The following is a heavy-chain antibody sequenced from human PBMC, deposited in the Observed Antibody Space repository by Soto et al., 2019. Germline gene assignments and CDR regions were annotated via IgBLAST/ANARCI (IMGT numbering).Heavy chain of an antibody. CDR1: GFIFGDYA. CDR3: AKDWTHLDY. D-gene: IGHD3-3*01. V-gene: IGHV3-23*04. Sequence: EVQLVESGGNLVQPGGSLRLSCAASGFIFGDYAMSWVRQAPGKGLEWLSLARGSNDNTYYADSVRGRFTISRDNSRNTLYLQMNSLRVDDTAIYYCAKDWTHLDYWGQGTLVTVSS. CDR2: ARGSNDNT. J-gene: IGHJ4*02.